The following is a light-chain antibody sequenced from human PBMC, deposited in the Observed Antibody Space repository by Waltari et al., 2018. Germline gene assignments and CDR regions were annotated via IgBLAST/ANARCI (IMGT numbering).Light chain of an antibody. CDR3: CSYAGRSTLV. V-gene: IGLV2-23*02. J-gene: IGLJ3*02. CDR2: EVN. Sequence: QSALTQPASVSGSPGQSITISRSGTSRDVGASNLISWYQQHPGKVPTLMIYEVNKRPSGVSNRFSGSKSDNTASLTISGLQAEDEADYYCCSYAGRSTLVFGGGTKLTVL. CDR1: SRDVGASNL.